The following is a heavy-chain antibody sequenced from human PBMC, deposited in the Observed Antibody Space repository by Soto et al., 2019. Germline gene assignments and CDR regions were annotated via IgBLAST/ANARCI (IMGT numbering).Heavy chain of an antibody. J-gene: IGHJ4*02. Sequence: EVQLVESGGGLVQSGGSLRLSCAASGFTFSNFWMSWVRQAPGKGLEWVAAIKEDGSEKNYVDSVRGRFTISRDNAKNSLYLQMNSLRADDTAVYYCARDVIWGQGSLVSVSS. CDR1: GFTFSNFW. CDR3: ARDVI. V-gene: IGHV3-7*05. CDR2: IKEDGSEK.